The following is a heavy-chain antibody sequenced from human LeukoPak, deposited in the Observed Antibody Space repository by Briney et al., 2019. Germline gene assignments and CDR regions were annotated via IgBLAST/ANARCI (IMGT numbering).Heavy chain of an antibody. CDR3: ARGGATWTYYYGSGSYLDV. Sequence: PGGSLRLSCAASGFTFSSYDMHWVRQATGKGLEWVSAIGTAGDTYYPGSVKGRFTISRENAKNSLCLQMNSLRAGDTAVYYCARGGATWTYYYGSGSYLDVWGKGTTVTISS. CDR2: IGTAGDT. CDR1: GFTFSSYD. V-gene: IGHV3-13*01. D-gene: IGHD3-10*01. J-gene: IGHJ6*04.